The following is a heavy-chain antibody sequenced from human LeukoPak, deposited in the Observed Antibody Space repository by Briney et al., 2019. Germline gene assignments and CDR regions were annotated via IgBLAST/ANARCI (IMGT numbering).Heavy chain of an antibody. CDR2: ISGSGGST. D-gene: IGHD5-18*01. Sequence: PGGSLRLSCAASGFTFSSYAMSWVRQAPGKGLEWVSAISGSGGSTYYADSVKGRFTISRDNSKNTLYLQMNSLRAEDTAVYYCARGYSYGYDAFDIWGQGTMVTVSS. V-gene: IGHV3-23*01. J-gene: IGHJ3*02. CDR3: ARGYSYGYDAFDI. CDR1: GFTFSSYA.